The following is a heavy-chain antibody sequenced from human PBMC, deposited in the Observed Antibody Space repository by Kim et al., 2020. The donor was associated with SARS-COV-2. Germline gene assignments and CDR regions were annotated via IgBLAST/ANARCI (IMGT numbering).Heavy chain of an antibody. J-gene: IGHJ6*02. CDR1: GGSFSGYY. V-gene: IGHV4-34*01. D-gene: IGHD5-18*01. Sequence: SETLSLTCAVYGGSFSGYYWSWIRQPPGKGLEWIGEINHSGSTNYNPSLKSRVTISVDTSKNQFSLKLSSVTAADTAVYYCARGPIQLWPRGYYYYGMDVWGQGTTVTVSS. CDR2: INHSGST. CDR3: ARGPIQLWPRGYYYYGMDV.